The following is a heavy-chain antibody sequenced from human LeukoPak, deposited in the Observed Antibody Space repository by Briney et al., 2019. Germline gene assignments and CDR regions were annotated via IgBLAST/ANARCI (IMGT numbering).Heavy chain of an antibody. CDR1: GGSISSSSYY. CDR2: MYYSGST. J-gene: IGHJ6*03. Sequence: SETLSLTCTVSGGSISSSSYYWGWIRQPPGKGLEWIGSMYYSGSTYYNPSLKSRVTISVDTSKNQFSLKLSSVTAADTAVYYCARYGSGSPYYYYYMDVWGKGTTVTISS. CDR3: ARYGSGSPYYYYYMDV. D-gene: IGHD3-10*01. V-gene: IGHV4-39*01.